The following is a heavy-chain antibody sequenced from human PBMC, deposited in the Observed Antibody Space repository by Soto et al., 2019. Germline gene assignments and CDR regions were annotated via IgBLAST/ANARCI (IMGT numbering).Heavy chain of an antibody. Sequence: ASGKVSCKASGYTFTSYGINWVRQAPGRGLEWMGWINPGNGNTKYSQQFQGRVIIDRDISASTAYMELSSLRPEDTAVYYCARGGYFDSSNYLAYWGLGTLVTVSS. CDR1: GYTFTSYG. D-gene: IGHD3-22*01. CDR3: ARGGYFDSSNYLAY. CDR2: INPGNGNT. J-gene: IGHJ4*02. V-gene: IGHV1-3*01.